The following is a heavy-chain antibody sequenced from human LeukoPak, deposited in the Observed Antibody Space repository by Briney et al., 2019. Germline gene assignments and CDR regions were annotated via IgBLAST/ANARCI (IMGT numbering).Heavy chain of an antibody. CDR3: VKGSTVTTGNWFFDL. J-gene: IGHJ2*01. Sequence: PGGSLRLSCSASEFSFSTYAMHWVRQAPGKGLEYVSAITNKGDRTYYADSVKGRFTISRDNSKNTLSLQMSSLRPEDTAVYYCVKGSTVTTGNWFFDLWGRGTLVTVSS. D-gene: IGHD4-17*01. CDR1: EFSFSTYA. CDR2: ITNKGDRT. V-gene: IGHV3-64D*08.